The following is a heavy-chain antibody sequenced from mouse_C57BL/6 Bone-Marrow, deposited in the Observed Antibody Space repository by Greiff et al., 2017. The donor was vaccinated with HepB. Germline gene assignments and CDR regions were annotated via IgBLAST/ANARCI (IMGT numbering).Heavy chain of an antibody. Sequence: VQLQQSGPELVKPGDSVKISCKASGYSFTGYFMNWVMQSHGKSLEWIGRINPYNGDTFYNQKFKGKATLTVDKSSSTAHMELRSLTSEDSAVYYCARRTVVATKAMDYWGQGTSVTVSS. V-gene: IGHV1-20*01. CDR3: ARRTVVATKAMDY. D-gene: IGHD1-1*01. CDR2: INPYNGDT. J-gene: IGHJ4*01. CDR1: GYSFTGYF.